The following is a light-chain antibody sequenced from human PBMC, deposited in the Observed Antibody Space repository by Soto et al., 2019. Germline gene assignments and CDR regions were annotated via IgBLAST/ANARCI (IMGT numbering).Light chain of an antibody. CDR1: QSIFYSPNNKNY. CDR2: WAS. J-gene: IGKJ1*01. Sequence: IVMTQSPDSLSVSLGERATINCKSSQSIFYSPNNKNYLAWYQQKPGQPPKLLIYWASTRESGVPDRFSGSGSGTDFTLTISSLQAEDVAVYYCQQYYSSPTWTFGQGTKVDIK. CDR3: QQYYSSPTWT. V-gene: IGKV4-1*01.